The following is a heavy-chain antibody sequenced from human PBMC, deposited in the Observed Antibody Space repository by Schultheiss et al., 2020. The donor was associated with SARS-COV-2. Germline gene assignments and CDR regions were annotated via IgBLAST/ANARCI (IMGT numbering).Heavy chain of an antibody. Sequence: GGPLRLSCAASGFNFATYSINWVRQAPGKGLEWISSIDITSRYIYYADSVRGRFTVSRDDSKNTVYLQMNNLRAADTAVYYCARDCTNGVCPLEGMDVWGQGTTVTVSS. J-gene: IGHJ6*02. V-gene: IGHV3-21*04. CDR2: IDITSRYI. D-gene: IGHD2-8*01. CDR3: ARDCTNGVCPLEGMDV. CDR1: GFNFATYS.